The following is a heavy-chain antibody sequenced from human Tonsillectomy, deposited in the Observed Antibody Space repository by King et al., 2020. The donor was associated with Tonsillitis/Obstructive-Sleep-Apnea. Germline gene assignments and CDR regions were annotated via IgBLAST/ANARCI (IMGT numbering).Heavy chain of an antibody. CDR3: ARGYYDILTAYYLIDY. J-gene: IGHJ4*02. D-gene: IGHD3-9*01. CDR1: GFTFSSYN. Sequence: GFTFSSYNMHWVRQAPGKGLEWVSSISSSNTFIYYADSVKGRFTISRDNAKNSLYLQMNSLRAEDTAVYYCARGYYDILTAYYLIDYWGQGTLVTVSS. V-gene: IGHV3-21*01. CDR2: ISSSNTFI.